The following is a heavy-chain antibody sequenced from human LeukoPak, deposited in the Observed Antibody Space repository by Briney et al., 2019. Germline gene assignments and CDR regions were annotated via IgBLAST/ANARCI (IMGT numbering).Heavy chain of an antibody. CDR2: IIPIFGTA. Sequence: ASVKVSYKASGYTFTDFPINWVRQAPGQGLEWMGGIIPIFGTANYAQKFQGRVTITADESTSTAYMELSSLRSEDTAVYYCARAVEMATITSNFDYWGQGTLVTVSS. V-gene: IGHV1-69*13. CDR3: ARAVEMATITSNFDY. D-gene: IGHD5-24*01. J-gene: IGHJ4*02. CDR1: GYTFTDFP.